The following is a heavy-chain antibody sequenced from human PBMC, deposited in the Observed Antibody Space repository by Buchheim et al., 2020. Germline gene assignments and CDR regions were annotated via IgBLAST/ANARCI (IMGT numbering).Heavy chain of an antibody. CDR1: GFTFSSYS. CDR3: ARSTGDPRDGMDV. V-gene: IGHV3-48*01. J-gene: IGHJ6*02. Sequence: EVQLVESGGGLVQPGGSLRLSCAASGFTFSSYSMNWVRQAPGKGLEWVSYISSSSSTIYYADSVKGRFTISSENAKNPLYLQMNSLRAEDTAVYYCARSTGDPRDGMDVWGQGTT. CDR2: ISSSSSTI. D-gene: IGHD7-27*01.